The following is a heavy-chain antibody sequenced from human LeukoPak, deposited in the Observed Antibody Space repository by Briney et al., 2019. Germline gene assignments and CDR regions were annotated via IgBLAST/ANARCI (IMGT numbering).Heavy chain of an antibody. CDR3: ARGSQDDYGGHKLSGP. CDR1: GYTFTGYY. Sequence: ASVKVSCKASGYTFTGYYMHWVRQAPGQGLEWMGRINPNSGGTNYAQKFQGRVTMTRDTSISTAYMELSRLRSDDTAVYYCARGSQDDYGGHKLSGPWGQGTLVTVSS. J-gene: IGHJ5*02. CDR2: INPNSGGT. D-gene: IGHD4-23*01. V-gene: IGHV1-2*06.